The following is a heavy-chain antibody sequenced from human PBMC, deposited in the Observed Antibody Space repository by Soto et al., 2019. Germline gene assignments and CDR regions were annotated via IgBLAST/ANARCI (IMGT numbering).Heavy chain of an antibody. V-gene: IGHV3-49*03. J-gene: IGHJ5*02. D-gene: IGHD3-3*01. CDR1: GFTFGDYA. CDR2: IISKAYVGTT. Sequence: PGGSLILSCTASGFTFGDYAMSWFRQSPGKGLEWVGFIISKAYVGTTEYAASVKGRFTISRDDSKSIAYLQMNSLKTEDTAVYYCCNTSPWLLEWLPFDPWGQGTLVTVSS. CDR3: CNTSPWLLEWLPFDP.